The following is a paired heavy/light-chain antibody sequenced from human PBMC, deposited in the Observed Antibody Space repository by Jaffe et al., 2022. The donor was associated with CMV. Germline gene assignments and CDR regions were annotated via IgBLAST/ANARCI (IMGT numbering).Light chain of an antibody. V-gene: IGKV1-39*01. CDR3: QESYSVLSIT. CDR1: QPISTY. CDR2: AAS. J-gene: IGKJ5*01. Sequence: DIQMTQSPSSLSASVGDRVTITCRASQPISTYLNWYQQKPGKAPKLLIYAASSLQSGVPSRFSGSGSGTDFTLTISSLQPEDFATYYCQESYSVLSITFGQGTRLEIK.
Heavy chain of an antibody. D-gene: IGHD4-17*01. CDR2: FLYSGNT. Sequence: QLQLRESGPGLVKPSETLSLTCAVSGDSISGSRYSWSWIRQPPGKGLEWIGTFLYSGNTYYNPSLQSRVTISVDTSKNQLSLKLTSVTAADTAVYYCARRITVTREDWFDPWGPGTLVTVSS. V-gene: IGHV4-39*01. CDR3: ARRITVTREDWFDP. CDR1: GDSISGSRYS. J-gene: IGHJ5*02.